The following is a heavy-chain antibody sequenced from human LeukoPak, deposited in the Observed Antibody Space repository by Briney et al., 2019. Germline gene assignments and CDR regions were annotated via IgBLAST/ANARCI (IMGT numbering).Heavy chain of an antibody. V-gene: IGHV4-59*01. CDR1: GGSISSYY. J-gene: IGHJ4*02. CDR2: IYYSGST. D-gene: IGHD6-19*01. CDR3: ARDSSGWCDY. Sequence: SETLSLTCTVSGGSISSYYRSWIRQPPGKGREWIGYIYYSGSTNYNPSLKSRVAISVDTSKNQFSLKLSSVTAADTAVYYCARDSSGWCDYWGQGTLVTVSS.